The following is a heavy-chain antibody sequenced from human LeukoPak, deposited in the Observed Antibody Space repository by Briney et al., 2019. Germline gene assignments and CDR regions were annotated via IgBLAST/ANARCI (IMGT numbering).Heavy chain of an antibody. V-gene: IGHV4-39*01. D-gene: IGHD2-8*02. J-gene: IGHJ5*02. Sequence: PSETLSLTCIVSGASLSTSSYYWAWIRQPPGKGLEYIGSVYYTGSTFYNPSLKSRVTISVDTSKNQFSLKLSSVTAADTAVYYCARPRGYCSADVCYFHPWGQGTLVTVSS. CDR2: VYYTGST. CDR1: GASLSTSSYY. CDR3: ARPRGYCSADVCYFHP.